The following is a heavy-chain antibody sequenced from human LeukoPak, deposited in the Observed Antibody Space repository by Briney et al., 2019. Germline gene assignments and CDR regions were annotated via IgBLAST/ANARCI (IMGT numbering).Heavy chain of an antibody. CDR1: GFTFSSFP. V-gene: IGHV3-23*01. CDR3: ARTGDTSGYYYHYDY. Sequence: GGSLRLSCPASGFTFSSFPMSWVRQAPGKGLEWVSGISGSGGAPYYADSVRGRFTISRDNSKNTLYLQMNSLRAEDTAIYYCARTGDTSGYYYHYDYWGQGTLVTVSS. CDR2: ISGSGGAP. J-gene: IGHJ4*02. D-gene: IGHD3-22*01.